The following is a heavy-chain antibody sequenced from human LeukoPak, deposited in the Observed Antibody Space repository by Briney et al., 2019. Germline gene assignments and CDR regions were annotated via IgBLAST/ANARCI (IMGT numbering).Heavy chain of an antibody. Sequence: GGSLRLSCAASGFTFSSYGMHWVRQAPGKGLEWVAVISYDGSNKYYADSVKGRFTISRDNSKNTLYLQMNSLRAEDTAVYYCAKIRAPNFWGQGTLVTVSS. J-gene: IGHJ4*02. V-gene: IGHV3-30*18. CDR2: ISYDGSNK. CDR3: AKIRAPNF. CDR1: GFTFSSYG.